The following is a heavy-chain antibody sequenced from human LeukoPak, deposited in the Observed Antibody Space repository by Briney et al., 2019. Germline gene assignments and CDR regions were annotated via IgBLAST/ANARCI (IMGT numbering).Heavy chain of an antibody. J-gene: IGHJ3*02. V-gene: IGHV4-59*08. CDR2: IYYSGST. Sequence: SETLSLTCTVSGGSISSYYWSWIRQPPGKGLEWIGYIYYSGSTNYNPSLESRVTISVDTSKNQFSLKLSSVTAADTAVYYCARGSSSWSWAFDIWGQGTMVTVSS. CDR1: GGSISSYY. D-gene: IGHD6-13*01. CDR3: ARGSSSWSWAFDI.